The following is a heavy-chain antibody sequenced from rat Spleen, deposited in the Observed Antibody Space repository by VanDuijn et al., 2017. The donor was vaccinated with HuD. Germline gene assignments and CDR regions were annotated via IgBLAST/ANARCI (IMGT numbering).Heavy chain of an antibody. CDR2: INIGGGIT. D-gene: IGHD1-11*01. CDR3: ARHGEEGLVSRFDY. V-gene: IGHV5-25*01. J-gene: IGHJ2*01. CDR1: GFPFSNYY. Sequence: EVQLVESGGGLVQPGRSLKLSCAASGFPFSNYYMAWVRQTPTKGLEWVAYINIGGGITYYRDSVKGRFTISTDNAESTLYLQMDSLRSEDTATYYCARHGEEGLVSRFDYWGQGVMVTVSS.